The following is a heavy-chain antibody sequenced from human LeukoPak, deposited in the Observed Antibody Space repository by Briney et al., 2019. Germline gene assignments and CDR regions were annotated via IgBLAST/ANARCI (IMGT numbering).Heavy chain of an antibody. Sequence: GGSLSLSCAASGFTFSSYAMSWVRQAPGKGLEWVSAISASGASTYYADSVKGRLTISRDNSKNTLYLQMNSLRADDTAVYYCAKSGRTSCSTSCYYFDYWGQGTLVTVSS. CDR2: ISASGAST. D-gene: IGHD2-2*01. CDR3: AKSGRTSCSTSCYYFDY. CDR1: GFTFSSYA. V-gene: IGHV3-23*01. J-gene: IGHJ4*02.